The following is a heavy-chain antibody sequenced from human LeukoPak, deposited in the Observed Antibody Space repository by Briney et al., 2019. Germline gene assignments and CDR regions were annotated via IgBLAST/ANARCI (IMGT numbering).Heavy chain of an antibody. V-gene: IGHV1-46*01. D-gene: IGHD2-8*01. Sequence: ASVKVSCKASGYTFTNYYIHWVRQAPGQGLEWVGIINPNGASTFYAQKFQDRVTTTRDTSTSTGYMELGSLTSEDTAVYYCARGGLSDIALVSARLSIDCWGQGTLVTVSS. CDR2: INPNGAST. CDR1: GYTFTNYY. J-gene: IGHJ4*02. CDR3: ARGGLSDIALVSARLSIDC.